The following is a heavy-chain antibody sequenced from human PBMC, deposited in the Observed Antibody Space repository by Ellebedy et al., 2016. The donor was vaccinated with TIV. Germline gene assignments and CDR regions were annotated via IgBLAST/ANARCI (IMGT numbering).Heavy chain of an antibody. D-gene: IGHD2-21*02. Sequence: ASVKVSCKASGYTFTSFYMHWVRQAPGQGLEWMGIINPSGGSTSYAQKFQGRVTMTRDTSTSTVYMELSSLRAEDTAMYYCAKHVVTGRWYLDSWGLGTLVTVSS. CDR1: GYTFTSFY. J-gene: IGHJ4*02. V-gene: IGHV1-46*01. CDR3: AKHVVTGRWYLDS. CDR2: INPSGGST.